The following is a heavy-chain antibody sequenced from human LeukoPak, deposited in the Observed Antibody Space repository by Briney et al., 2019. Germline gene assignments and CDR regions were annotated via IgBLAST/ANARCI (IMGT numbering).Heavy chain of an antibody. Sequence: GGSLRLSCAASGFTFSSYGMHWVRQAPGKGLEWVAFIRYDGSNKYYADSVKGRFTISRDNSKNTLYLQMNSLRADDTAVYYCVKDRVDGSGSQFDSWGQGSLVIVS. D-gene: IGHD3-10*01. J-gene: IGHJ4*02. CDR1: GFTFSSYG. CDR2: IRYDGSNK. CDR3: VKDRVDGSGSQFDS. V-gene: IGHV3-30*02.